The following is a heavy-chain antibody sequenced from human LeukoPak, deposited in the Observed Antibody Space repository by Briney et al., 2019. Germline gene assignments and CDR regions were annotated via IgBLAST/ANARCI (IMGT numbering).Heavy chain of an antibody. CDR1: GYTFTSYS. Sequence: ASVKVSCNASGYTFTSYSSSWVRQAPGQGLEWMGWISAYNGNTNYAQKLQGRVTMTTDTSTSTAYMELRSLRSDDTAVYYCARGRWELLAREYYFDYWGQGTLVTVSS. D-gene: IGHD1-26*01. J-gene: IGHJ4*02. CDR2: ISAYNGNT. CDR3: ARGRWELLAREYYFDY. V-gene: IGHV1-18*01.